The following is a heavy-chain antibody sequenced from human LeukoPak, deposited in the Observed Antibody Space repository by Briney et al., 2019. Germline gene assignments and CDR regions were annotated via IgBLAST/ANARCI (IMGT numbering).Heavy chain of an antibody. Sequence: GGSLRLSCAASGFTLSSYWMHWVRQVPGKGLVWVSRINSDGSSTSYADSVKGRFTISRDNAKNTLYLLMNSLRAEDTAVYYCARAISYTNYGMDVWGQGTTVTVSS. CDR1: GFTLSSYW. CDR3: ARAISYTNYGMDV. J-gene: IGHJ6*02. V-gene: IGHV3-74*01. D-gene: IGHD4-11*01. CDR2: INSDGSST.